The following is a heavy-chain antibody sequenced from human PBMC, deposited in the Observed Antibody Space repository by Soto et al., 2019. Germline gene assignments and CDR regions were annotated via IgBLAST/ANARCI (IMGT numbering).Heavy chain of an antibody. CDR1: GFTFSSYA. V-gene: IGHV3-23*01. D-gene: IGHD4-17*01. CDR3: AKVHSDDYGDYYYYGMDV. Sequence: GGSLRLSCAASGFTFSSYAMSWVRQAPGKGLEWVSAISGSGGSTYYADSVKGRFTISRDNSKNTLYLQMNSLRAEDTAVYYCAKVHSDDYGDYYYYGMDVWGQGTTVTVSS. CDR2: ISGSGGST. J-gene: IGHJ6*02.